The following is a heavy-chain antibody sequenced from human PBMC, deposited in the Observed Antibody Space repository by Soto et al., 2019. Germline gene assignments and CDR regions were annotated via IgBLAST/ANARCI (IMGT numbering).Heavy chain of an antibody. J-gene: IGHJ4*02. Sequence: SVKVSCKASGGTFSSYAISWVRQAPGQGLEWMGGIIPIFGTANYAQKFQGRVTITADKSTSTAYMELSSLRSEDTAVYYCARGYDSSGYYYSYWGQGTLVTVSS. CDR1: GGTFSSYA. CDR2: IIPIFGTA. D-gene: IGHD3-22*01. CDR3: ARGYDSSGYYYSY. V-gene: IGHV1-69*06.